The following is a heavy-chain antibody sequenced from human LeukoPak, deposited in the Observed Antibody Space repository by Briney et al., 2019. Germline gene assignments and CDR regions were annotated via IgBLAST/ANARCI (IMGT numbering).Heavy chain of an antibody. D-gene: IGHD2-15*01. V-gene: IGHV3-23*01. CDR3: AKDHPRQGVTAHTPFDY. Sequence: GGSQRLSCAASGFTFSSYAMSWGRQAPGKGLEWVSAISGSGGSTYYPDSVEGRFTISRDNSKNTLYLQMNSLRAEDTAIYYCAKDHPRQGVTAHTPFDYWGQGILVTVSS. J-gene: IGHJ4*02. CDR2: ISGSGGST. CDR1: GFTFSSYA.